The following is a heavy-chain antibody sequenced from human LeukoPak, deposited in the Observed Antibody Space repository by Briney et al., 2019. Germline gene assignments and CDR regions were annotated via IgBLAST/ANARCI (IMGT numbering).Heavy chain of an antibody. CDR2: IIPILGIA. D-gene: IGHD1-7*01. V-gene: IGHV1-69*02. CDR3: ARVGPAGTTIGYYYYYMDV. Sequence: SVKVSCXASGGTFSSYTISWVRQAPGQGLVWMGRIIPILGIANYTQKFQGRVTITADKSTSTAYMELSSLRSEDTAVYYCARVGPAGTTIGYYYYYMDVWGKGTTVTVSS. J-gene: IGHJ6*03. CDR1: GGTFSSYT.